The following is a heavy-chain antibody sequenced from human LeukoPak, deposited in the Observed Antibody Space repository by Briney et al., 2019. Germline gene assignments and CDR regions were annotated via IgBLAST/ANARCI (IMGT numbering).Heavy chain of an antibody. D-gene: IGHD2-2*01. V-gene: IGHV4-34*01. J-gene: IGHJ6*03. CDR3: ARHIGLYCSSTSCPQSYYYYYMDV. Sequence: SETLSLTCAVHGGSFSGYYWSWIRQPPGKGLEWIGEINHSGSTNYNPSLKSRVTISVDTSKNQFSLKLSSVTAADTAVYYCARHIGLYCSSTSCPQSYYYYYMDVWGKGTTVTISS. CDR2: INHSGST. CDR1: GGSFSGYY.